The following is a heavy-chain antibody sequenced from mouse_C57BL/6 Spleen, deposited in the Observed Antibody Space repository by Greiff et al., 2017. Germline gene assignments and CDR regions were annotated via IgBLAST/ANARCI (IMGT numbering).Heavy chain of an antibody. Sequence: QVQLQQSGAELVRPGTSVKVSCKASGYAFTNYLIEWVKQRPGQGLEWIGVINPGSGGTNYNEKFKGKATLTADKSSSTAYMQLSSLTSEDSAVYFCAREVEDSGTDYWGQGTTLTVSS. CDR3: AREVEDSGTDY. CDR1: GYAFTNYL. J-gene: IGHJ2*01. V-gene: IGHV1-54*01. D-gene: IGHD4-1*01. CDR2: INPGSGGT.